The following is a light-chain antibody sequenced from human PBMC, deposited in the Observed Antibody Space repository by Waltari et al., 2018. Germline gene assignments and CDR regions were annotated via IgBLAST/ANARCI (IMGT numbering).Light chain of an antibody. CDR3: AAWDDSLNGVV. J-gene: IGLJ2*01. Sequence: HSVLTQPPSEPVTPGQRVTLSLSGRSPHISTIPLNWYQQRPGTAPKLLIYRNNHPPPGVPDRFSGAKSGTSASLAITGLQSEDEADYYCAAWDDSLNGVVFGGGTKLTVL. CDR1: SPHISTIP. V-gene: IGLV1-44*01. CDR2: RNN.